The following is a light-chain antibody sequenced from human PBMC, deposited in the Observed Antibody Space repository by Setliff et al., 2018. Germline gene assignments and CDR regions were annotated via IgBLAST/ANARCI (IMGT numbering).Light chain of an antibody. CDR2: DVT. CDR3: SSYTTSGTYV. V-gene: IGLV2-14*03. J-gene: IGLJ1*01. Sequence: QSALTQPASVSGSPGQWITISCSGTSSDVGGYNYVSWYQQHPGKAPKLMIYDVTNRPSGISNRFSGSKSGNTASLTISGLQAEDDADYYCSSYTTSGTYVFGTGTQLTVL. CDR1: SSDVGGYNY.